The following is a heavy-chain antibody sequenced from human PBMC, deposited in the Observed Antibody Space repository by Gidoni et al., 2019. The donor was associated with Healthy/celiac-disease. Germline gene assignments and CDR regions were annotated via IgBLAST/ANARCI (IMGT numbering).Heavy chain of an antibody. Sequence: EVQLVESGGGLVQPGGSLRLSCAAYGFTFSTYSMNCVRQAPGKGLEWVSYISSSSSTIYYADSVKGRFTISRDNAKNSLYLQMNSLRAEDTAVYYCARDGGGLWQGHYYYGMDVWGQGTTVTVSS. J-gene: IGHJ6*02. D-gene: IGHD2-15*01. V-gene: IGHV3-48*04. CDR2: ISSSSSTI. CDR3: ARDGGGLWQGHYYYGMDV. CDR1: GFTFSTYS.